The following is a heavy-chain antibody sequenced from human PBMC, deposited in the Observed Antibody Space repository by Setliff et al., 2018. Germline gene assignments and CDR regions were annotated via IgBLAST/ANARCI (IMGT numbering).Heavy chain of an antibody. V-gene: IGHV3-74*01. CDR3: ARLRKDYGDYYYLDY. D-gene: IGHD4-17*01. Sequence: GGSLRLSCAASGFTFSSYWMHWVRQAPGKGLVWVSRINPDGSTTSYADSVKGRFTISRDNAKNTVYLQMSSLRGEDTAVYYCARLRKDYGDYYYLDYWGQGTLVTVSS. J-gene: IGHJ4*02. CDR2: INPDGSTT. CDR1: GFTFSSYW.